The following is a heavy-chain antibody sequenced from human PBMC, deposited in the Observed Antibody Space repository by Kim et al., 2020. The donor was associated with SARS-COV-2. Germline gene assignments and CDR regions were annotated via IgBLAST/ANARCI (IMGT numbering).Heavy chain of an antibody. J-gene: IGHJ4*02. CDR1: GFTFSSYW. CDR2: NNSDGSST. D-gene: IGHD2-15*01. V-gene: IGHV3-74*01. CDR3: TGVVDFDY. Sequence: GGSLRLSCAASGFTFSSYWMHWVRQAPGKGLVWVSHNNSDGSSTTYADSVKGRFTISRDNAKNTLYLQMNSPRAEDTAVYYCTGVVDFDYWGQGTLVTVSS.